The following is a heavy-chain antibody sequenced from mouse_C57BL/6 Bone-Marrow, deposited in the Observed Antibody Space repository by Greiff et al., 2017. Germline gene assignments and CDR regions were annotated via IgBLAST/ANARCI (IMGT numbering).Heavy chain of an antibody. CDR2: IDPENGDT. V-gene: IGHV14-4*01. CDR3: TTWRGDYFDY. CDR1: GFNIKDDY. J-gene: IGHJ2*01. Sequence: VQLQQSGAELVRPGASVKLSRTASGFNIKDDYMHWVKQRPEQGLEWIGWIDPENGDTEYASKFQGKATITADTSSNTAYLQLSSLTSEDTAVYYCTTWRGDYFDYWGQGTTLTVSS.